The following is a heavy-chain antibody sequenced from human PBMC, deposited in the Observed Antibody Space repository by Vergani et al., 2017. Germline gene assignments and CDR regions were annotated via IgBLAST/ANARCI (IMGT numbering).Heavy chain of an antibody. D-gene: IGHD1-26*01. J-gene: IGHJ6*03. V-gene: IGHV3-30-3*01. Sequence: QVQLVESGGGVVQPGRSLRLSCAASGFTFSSSAMHWVRQAPGKGLEGVAVISYDGSNKYYADSVKGRFTISIDNSKNTLYLQMNSLRAEDTAVYYCARDPVLSGSRYYYYDCMDVWGKGTTVTVSS. CDR2: ISYDGSNK. CDR3: ARDPVLSGSRYYYYDCMDV. CDR1: GFTFSSSA.